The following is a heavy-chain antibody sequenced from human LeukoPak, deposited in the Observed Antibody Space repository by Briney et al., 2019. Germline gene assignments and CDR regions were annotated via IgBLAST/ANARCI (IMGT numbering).Heavy chain of an antibody. J-gene: IGHJ3*02. D-gene: IGHD4-17*01. V-gene: IGHV3-23*01. CDR1: GFTFSSYA. Sequence: GGSLRLSCAASGFTFSSYAMSWVRQAPGKGLEWVATVLGSGVPTYYADSVQGRFTISRDNSKNTLYLQMNSLRAEDTAIYYCAKDPNGDYIGTFDIWGQGTMVIVS. CDR3: AKDPNGDYIGTFDI. CDR2: VLGSGVPT.